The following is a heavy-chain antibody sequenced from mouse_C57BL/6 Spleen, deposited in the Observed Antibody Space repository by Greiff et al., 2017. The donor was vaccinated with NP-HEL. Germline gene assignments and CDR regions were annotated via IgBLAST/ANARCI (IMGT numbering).Heavy chain of an antibody. Sequence: QVQLQQPGAELVKPGASVKLSCKASGYTFTSYWMHWVKQRPGQGLEWIGMIHPNSGSTNYNEKFKSKATLTVDKSSSTAYMQLSSLTSEDSAVYYYASSDYDELKAHFDDWGQGTTLTVSS. J-gene: IGHJ2*01. CDR3: ASSDYDELKAHFDD. CDR1: GYTFTSYW. V-gene: IGHV1-64*01. D-gene: IGHD2-4*01. CDR2: IHPNSGST.